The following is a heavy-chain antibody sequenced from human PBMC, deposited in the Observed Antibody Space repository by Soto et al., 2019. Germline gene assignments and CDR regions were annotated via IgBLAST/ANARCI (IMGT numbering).Heavy chain of an antibody. CDR3: AKDYYYGSGSYYNVRYFDP. Sequence: GGSLRLSCAASGFTFSSYAMSWVRQAPGKGLEWVSAISGSGGSTYYADSVKGRFTISRDNSKNTLYLQMNSLRAEDTAVYYCAKDYYYGSGSYYNVRYFDPWGQGTLVTAPQ. V-gene: IGHV3-23*01. D-gene: IGHD3-10*01. J-gene: IGHJ5*02. CDR1: GFTFSSYA. CDR2: ISGSGGST.